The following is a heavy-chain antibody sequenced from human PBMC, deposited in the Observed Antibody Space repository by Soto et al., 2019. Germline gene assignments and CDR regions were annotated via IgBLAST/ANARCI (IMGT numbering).Heavy chain of an antibody. CDR1: GFTFSSYG. CDR3: ARDRVWGSYRYTGPLDY. J-gene: IGHJ4*02. V-gene: IGHV3-33*01. Sequence: GGSLRLSCAASGFTFSSYGMHWVRQAPGKGLEWVAVIWYDGSNKYYADSVKGRFTISRDNSKNTLYLKMNSLRAEDTAVYYCARDRVWGSYRYTGPLDYWGQGTLVTVSS. CDR2: IWYDGSNK. D-gene: IGHD3-16*02.